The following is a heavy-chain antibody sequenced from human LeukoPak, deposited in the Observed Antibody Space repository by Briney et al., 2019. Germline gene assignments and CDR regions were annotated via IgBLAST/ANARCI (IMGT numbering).Heavy chain of an antibody. J-gene: IGHJ4*02. CDR2: ISGSGGST. Sequence: PGGSLRLSCAASGFTFSSYAMSWVRQAPGKGLEWVSAISGSGGSTYYADSVKGRFTISRDNSKNTLYLQMNILRAEDTAVYYWAKKKNCSGGSCYSSFYFLGQGTLVTVSS. D-gene: IGHD2-15*01. CDR3: AKKKNCSGGSCYSSFYF. V-gene: IGHV3-23*01. CDR1: GFTFSSYA.